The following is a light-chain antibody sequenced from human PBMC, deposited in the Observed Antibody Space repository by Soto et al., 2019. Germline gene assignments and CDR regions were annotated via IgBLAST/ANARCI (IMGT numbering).Light chain of an antibody. CDR2: GAS. J-gene: IGKJ2*01. CDR1: QTISSN. V-gene: IGKV3-15*01. Sequence: EIVMTQSPATLSVSPGERATLSCRASQTISSNLAWYQQKPDQAPRLLIHGASTRAAGVPARFSGSGSGTEFTLTITSLQSEDFAVYYCQQYHNWPPQYTFGQGTHLQIK. CDR3: QQYHNWPPQYT.